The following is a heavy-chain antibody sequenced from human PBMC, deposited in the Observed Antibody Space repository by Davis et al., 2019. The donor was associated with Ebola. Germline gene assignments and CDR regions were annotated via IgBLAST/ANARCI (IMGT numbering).Heavy chain of an antibody. Sequence: ASVKVSCKASGYSFLTYDINWVRQAPGQGLEWMGWMNLNTGNTVYAQRFQGRVTLSRNITITTAYMELSSLKASDTAIYYCARQSASGSDIDFWGQGTLVNVSA. CDR2: MNLNTGNT. V-gene: IGHV1-8*02. CDR3: ARQSASGSDIDF. J-gene: IGHJ4*02. D-gene: IGHD6-19*01. CDR1: GYSFLTYD.